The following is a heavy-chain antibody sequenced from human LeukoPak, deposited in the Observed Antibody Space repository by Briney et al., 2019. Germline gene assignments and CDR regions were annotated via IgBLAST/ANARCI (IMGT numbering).Heavy chain of an antibody. CDR3: ARHGRVVVVANHGMDV. D-gene: IGHD2-15*01. Sequence: GESLRISCKGSGYSFTSYWIRWVRQMPGKGLKWMRRIDPSDSYTNYSPSFQGHVTISADKSISTAYLQWSSLKASDTAMYYCARHGRVVVVANHGMDVWGKGTTVTVSS. CDR1: GYSFTSYW. V-gene: IGHV5-10-1*01. CDR2: IDPSDSYT. J-gene: IGHJ6*04.